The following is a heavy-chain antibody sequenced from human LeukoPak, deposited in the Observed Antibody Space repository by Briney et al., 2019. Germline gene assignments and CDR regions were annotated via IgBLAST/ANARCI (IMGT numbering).Heavy chain of an antibody. CDR3: AKDSGYSYARQIDY. D-gene: IGHD5-18*01. CDR1: GFTFSSYA. Sequence: GGSLRLSCAASGFTFSSYAMSWVRQAPGKGLEWVSAISGSGGSTYYADSVKGRFTISRDNSKNTLYLQMNSLRAEDTAVYYCAKDSGYSYARQIDYWGQGTLVTVSS. CDR2: ISGSGGST. V-gene: IGHV3-23*01. J-gene: IGHJ4*02.